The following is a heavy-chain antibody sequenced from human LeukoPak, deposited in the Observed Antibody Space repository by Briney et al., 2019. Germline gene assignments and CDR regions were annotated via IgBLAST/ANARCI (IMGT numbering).Heavy chain of an antibody. CDR3: ARDLDIVVVTAPLGY. D-gene: IGHD2-21*02. Sequence: GRSLRLSCAASGFTFSSYAMHWVRQAPGKGLEWVAVISYDGSNKYYADSVKGRFTISRDNAKNSLYLQMNSLRAEDTAVYYCARDLDIVVVTAPLGYWGQGTLVTVSS. V-gene: IGHV3-30-3*01. CDR2: ISYDGSNK. CDR1: GFTFSSYA. J-gene: IGHJ4*02.